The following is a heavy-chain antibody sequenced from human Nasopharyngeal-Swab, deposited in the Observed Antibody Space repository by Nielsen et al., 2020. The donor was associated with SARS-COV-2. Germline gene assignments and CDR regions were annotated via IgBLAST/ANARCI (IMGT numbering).Heavy chain of an antibody. Sequence: SETLSLTCAVYGGSFSGYYWSWIRQPPGKGLEWIGEINHSGSTNYNPSLKSRVTISVDTSKNQFSLKLSSVTAADTAVYYCARIVDTAMHFDYWGQGTLVTVSS. V-gene: IGHV4-34*01. J-gene: IGHJ4*02. CDR1: GGSFSGYY. CDR3: ARIVDTAMHFDY. D-gene: IGHD5-18*01. CDR2: INHSGST.